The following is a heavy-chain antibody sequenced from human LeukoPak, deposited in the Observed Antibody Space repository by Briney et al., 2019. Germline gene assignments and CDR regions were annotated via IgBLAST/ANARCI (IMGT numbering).Heavy chain of an antibody. J-gene: IGHJ4*02. D-gene: IGHD3-22*01. CDR1: GGSISSSSYY. V-gene: IGHV4-39*01. Sequence: SETLSLTCSVFGGSISSSSYYWGWIRQPPRTGLEWIGSICYSGSTYYNLSLKSRVTISVDTSKNQFSMKLSSVTAADSAVYYCARGYYYDSSGYYSGPGYFDYWGQGTLVTVSS. CDR2: ICYSGST. CDR3: ARGYYYDSSGYYSGPGYFDY.